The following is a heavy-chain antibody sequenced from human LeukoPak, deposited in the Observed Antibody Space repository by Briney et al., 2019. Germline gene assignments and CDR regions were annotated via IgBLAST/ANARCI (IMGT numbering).Heavy chain of an antibody. CDR3: AKDQNLYSGSYYHWYFDL. J-gene: IGHJ2*01. CDR2: INHEGGGI. D-gene: IGHD1-26*01. Sequence: GGSLRLSCAASGFTFSESWMTWVRQVPGQGLEWVAHINHEGGGIQYVDSVKGRFTISRDNAKNSLYLQMNSLRAEDTALYYCAKDQNLYSGSYYHWYFDLWGRGTLVTVSS. V-gene: IGHV3-7*03. CDR1: GFTFSESW.